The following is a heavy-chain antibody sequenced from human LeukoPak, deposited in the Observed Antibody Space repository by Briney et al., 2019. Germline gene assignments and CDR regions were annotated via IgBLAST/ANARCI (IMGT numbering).Heavy chain of an antibody. Sequence: SETLSLTCTVSGGSISSHYWSWIRQPPGKGLEWIGYIYYSGSTNYNPSLKSRVTISVDTSKNQFSLKLSSVTAADTAVYYCARGAPDYYYYYMDVWGKGITVTVSS. CDR2: IYYSGST. V-gene: IGHV4-59*11. J-gene: IGHJ6*03. CDR1: GGSISSHY. CDR3: ARGAPDYYYYYMDV.